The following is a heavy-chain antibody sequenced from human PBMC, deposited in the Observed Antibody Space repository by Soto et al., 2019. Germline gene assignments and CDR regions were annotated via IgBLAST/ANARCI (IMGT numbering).Heavy chain of an antibody. J-gene: IGHJ6*02. V-gene: IGHV1-69*01. CDR3: ASYCSGGSCYVSNYYDGMDV. CDR2: IIRIFGTA. Sequence: QVQLVQSGAEVKKPGSSVKVSCKASGGTFSSYAISWVRQAPGQGLEWMGGIIRIFGTANYAQKFQGRVTITADESTSRAYMELSRLRSEDTAVYYCASYCSGGSCYVSNYYDGMDVWGQGTTVTVFS. CDR1: GGTFSSYA. D-gene: IGHD2-15*01.